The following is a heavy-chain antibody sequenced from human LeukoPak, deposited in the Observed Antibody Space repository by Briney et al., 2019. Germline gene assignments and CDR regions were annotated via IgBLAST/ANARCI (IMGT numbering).Heavy chain of an antibody. CDR2: IYYSGST. V-gene: IGHV4-59*12. CDR3: ARDLGFIAVAGSYYYYGMDV. J-gene: IGHJ6*02. CDR1: GGSISSYY. Sequence: PSETLSLTCTVSGGSISSYYWSWIRQPPGKGLEWIGSIYYSGSTYYNPSLKSRVTISVDTSKNQFSLKLSSVTAADTAVYYCARDLGFIAVAGSYYYYGMDVWGQGTTVTVSS. D-gene: IGHD6-19*01.